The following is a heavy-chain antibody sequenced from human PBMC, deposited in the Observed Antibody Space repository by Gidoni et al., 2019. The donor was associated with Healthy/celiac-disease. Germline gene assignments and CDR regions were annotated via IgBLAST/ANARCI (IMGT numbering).Heavy chain of an antibody. Sequence: QVQLVQSGAEVKKPGASVKVSCKASGYTFTGYYMPWVRQAPGQGLEWMGWINPNSGGTNYAQKFQSRVTMTRDTSISTAYMELSRLRSDDTAVYYCARDRIAAAGINWFDPWGQGTLVTVSS. CDR3: ARDRIAAAGINWFDP. J-gene: IGHJ5*02. CDR2: INPNSGGT. D-gene: IGHD6-13*01. CDR1: GYTFTGYY. V-gene: IGHV1-2*02.